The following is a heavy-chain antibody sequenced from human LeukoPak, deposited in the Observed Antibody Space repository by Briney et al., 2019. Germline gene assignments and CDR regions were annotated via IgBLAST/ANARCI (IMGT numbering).Heavy chain of an antibody. V-gene: IGHV4-61*02. J-gene: IGHJ4*02. D-gene: IGHD6-19*01. CDR2: IYTSGST. Sequence: SETLSLTCTVSGGSISSSSYYWSWIRQPAGKGLEWIGRIYTSGSTNYNPSLKSRVTMSIDTSKNQFSLKLSSVTAADTAVYYCARDRSSGWYVVDYWGQGTLVTVSS. CDR3: ARDRSSGWYVVDY. CDR1: GGSISSSSYY.